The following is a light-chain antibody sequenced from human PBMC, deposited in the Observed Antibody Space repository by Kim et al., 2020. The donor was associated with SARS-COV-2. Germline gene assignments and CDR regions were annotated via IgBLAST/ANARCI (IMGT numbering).Light chain of an antibody. CDR1: QSVSSY. J-gene: IGKJ2*01. CDR3: QQRSNWPPYT. CDR2: DAS. Sequence: SSPGERAPLSCRTSQSVSSYLAWYQPKPGQAPSLLIYDASTRATGIPARFSGSGSGTDFTLTISSLVPEDFAVYYCQQRSNWPPYTFGQGTNLEI. V-gene: IGKV3-11*01.